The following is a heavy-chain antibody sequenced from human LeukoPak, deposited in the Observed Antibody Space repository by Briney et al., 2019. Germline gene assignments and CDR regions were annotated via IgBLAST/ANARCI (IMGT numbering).Heavy chain of an antibody. D-gene: IGHD2-2*02. Sequence: SETLSLTCTVSGDSINNYYWSWIRQPPGKGLEWIGYIFYSGGTKYNPSLKSRVAISIAMSKNQFSLKLSSVTAADTAVYYCARQGIVVVPAAIPGSWFDPWGQGTLVTVSS. V-gene: IGHV4-59*08. CDR2: IFYSGGT. CDR3: ARQGIVVVPAAIPGSWFDP. J-gene: IGHJ5*02. CDR1: GDSINNYY.